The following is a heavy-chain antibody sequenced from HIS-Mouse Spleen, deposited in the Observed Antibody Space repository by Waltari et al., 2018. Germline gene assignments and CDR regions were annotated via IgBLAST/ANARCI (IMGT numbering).Heavy chain of an antibody. D-gene: IGHD4-17*01. V-gene: IGHV1-18*01. J-gene: IGHJ5*02. CDR3: ATRRSAVRFDP. Sequence: QVQLVQSGTEVKKPGASVRVSCKTSGYIFTTYSISWVRQAPGQGLEWMGWRSAKNGKKSYAQNLQGRVTMTTDTSTNTAYMELRCMTSDDTAVYYCATRRSAVRFDPWGQGTLVIVSS. CDR2: RSAKNGKK. CDR1: GYIFTTYS.